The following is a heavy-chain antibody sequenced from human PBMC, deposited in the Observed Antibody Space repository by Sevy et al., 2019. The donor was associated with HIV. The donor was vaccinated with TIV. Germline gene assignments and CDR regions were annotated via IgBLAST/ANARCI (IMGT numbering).Heavy chain of an antibody. V-gene: IGHV3-21*01. CDR1: GFNFNTYS. J-gene: IGHJ4*02. CDR2: ISSRSTYI. CDR3: ARDGGCSTTSCLLYFDS. Sequence: GGSLRLSCAASGFNFNTYSMNWIRQAPGKGLEWVSSISSRSTYIDYADSVKGRFTISRDNAKNSLYLQMNSLGAEDTAVYYCARDGGCSTTSCLLYFDSWGQRTPVTVSS. D-gene: IGHD2-2*01.